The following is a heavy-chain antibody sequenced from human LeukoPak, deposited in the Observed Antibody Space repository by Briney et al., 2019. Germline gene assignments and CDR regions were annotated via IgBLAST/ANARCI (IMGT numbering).Heavy chain of an antibody. CDR1: GYTFINYG. D-gene: IGHD3-3*01. Sequence: ASVKVSCKGSGYTFINYGITWVRQAPGQGLEWMGWISVYTGNTKFAQKFQGRVTMTTDTSTSTAYMELRSLTSDDTAVYYCARESAPWSDFDPWGQGTLVIVSS. V-gene: IGHV1-18*01. J-gene: IGHJ5*02. CDR2: ISVYTGNT. CDR3: ARESAPWSDFDP.